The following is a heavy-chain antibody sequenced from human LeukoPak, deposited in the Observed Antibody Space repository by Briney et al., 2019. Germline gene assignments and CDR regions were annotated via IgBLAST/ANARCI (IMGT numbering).Heavy chain of an antibody. V-gene: IGHV5-51*01. D-gene: IGHD1-7*01. CDR2: IYPGDSDT. Sequence: GESLKISCKGSGYSFTSYWIGWVRQMPGKGLEWMGIIYPGDSDTRYSPSFQGQVTISADKSISTAYLQWSSLKASDTAMYYCASASITGTTVGDYYMDVWGKGTTVTVSS. CDR3: ASASITGTTVGDYYMDV. CDR1: GYSFTSYW. J-gene: IGHJ6*03.